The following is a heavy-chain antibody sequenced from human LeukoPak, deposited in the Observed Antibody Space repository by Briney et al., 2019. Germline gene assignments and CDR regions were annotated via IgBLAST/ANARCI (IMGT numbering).Heavy chain of an antibody. Sequence: GGSLRLSCIASGFAFDEHGMSWVRQVPGKGLEWVSGINWSGGSTGYADPLRGRFTISRDNAKNSLYLQMDSLRAEDTALYYCARAPITSPFYFDYWGQGTLVTVSS. J-gene: IGHJ4*02. CDR2: INWSGGST. V-gene: IGHV3-20*04. CDR1: GFAFDEHG. D-gene: IGHD2-2*01. CDR3: ARAPITSPFYFDY.